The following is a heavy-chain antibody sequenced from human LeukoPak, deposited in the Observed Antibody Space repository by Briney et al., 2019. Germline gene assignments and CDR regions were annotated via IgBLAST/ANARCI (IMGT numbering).Heavy chain of an antibody. CDR1: GYTFTSYT. CDR2: INTGNGNT. V-gene: IGHV1-3*04. J-gene: IGHJ4*02. Sequence: GASVKVSCKASGYTFTSYTMHWVRQAPGQRLEWMGWINTGNGNTKYSQEFQGRVTITRDTSASTAYMELRSLRSDDTAVYYCVRDEDYGIYVNFDFWGQGTLVTVSS. CDR3: VRDEDYGIYVNFDF. D-gene: IGHD4-17*01.